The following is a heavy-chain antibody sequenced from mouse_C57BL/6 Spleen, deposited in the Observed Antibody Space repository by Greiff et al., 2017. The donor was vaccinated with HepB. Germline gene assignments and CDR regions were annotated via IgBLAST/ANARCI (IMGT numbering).Heavy chain of an antibody. CDR3: AREGGNRDYFDY. J-gene: IGHJ2*01. V-gene: IGHV1-55*01. CDR2: IYPGSGST. CDR1: GYTFTSYW. Sequence: QVHVKQSGAELVKPGASVKMSCKASGYTFTSYWITWVKQRPGQGLEWIGDIYPGSGSTNYNEKFKSKATLTVDTSSSTAYMQLSSLTSEDSAVYYCAREGGNRDYFDYWGQGTTLTVSS. D-gene: IGHD2-1*01.